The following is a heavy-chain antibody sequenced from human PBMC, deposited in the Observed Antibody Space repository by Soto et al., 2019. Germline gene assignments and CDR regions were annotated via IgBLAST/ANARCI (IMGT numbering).Heavy chain of an antibody. CDR3: ARDDEAVAPDY. D-gene: IGHD6-19*01. Sequence: QAQLVESGGGLVKPGGSLRLSCAASGFTFSDYYMSWIRQAPGKGLEWVSYISSSSSYTNYADSVKGRFTISRDNAKNSLYLQMNSLRAEDTAVYYCARDDEAVAPDYWGQGTLVTVSS. V-gene: IGHV3-11*05. CDR2: ISSSSSYT. J-gene: IGHJ4*02. CDR1: GFTFSDYY.